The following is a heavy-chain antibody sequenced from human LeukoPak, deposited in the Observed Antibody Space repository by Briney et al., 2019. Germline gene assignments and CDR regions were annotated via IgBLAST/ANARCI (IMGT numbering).Heavy chain of an antibody. CDR3: ARHRGSSSNFDY. CDR2: IYYSGST. Sequence: PSETLSLTCTVSGSSISRNNYYWDWIRQPPGKGLEYIGSIYYSGSTYYTPSLKSRVTISVDTSKNQFSLKLSSVTATDTAVYYCARHRGSSSNFDYWGQGTLVTVSS. CDR1: GSSISRNNYY. V-gene: IGHV4-39*01. D-gene: IGHD6-6*01. J-gene: IGHJ4*02.